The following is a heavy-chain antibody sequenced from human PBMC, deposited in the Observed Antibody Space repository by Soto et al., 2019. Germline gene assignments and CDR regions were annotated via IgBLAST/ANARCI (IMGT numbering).Heavy chain of an antibody. V-gene: IGHV4-34*01. CDR3: ARGRDGITGTTNYYYYYGMDV. CDR1: GGSFSGYY. CDR2: INHSGST. Sequence: PWETLSLTCAVYGGSFSGYYWSWIRQPPGKGLEWIGEINHSGSTNYNPSLKSRVTISVDTSKNQFSLKLSSVTAADTAVYYCARGRDGITGTTNYYYYYGMDVWGQGTTVTVSS. D-gene: IGHD1-7*01. J-gene: IGHJ6*02.